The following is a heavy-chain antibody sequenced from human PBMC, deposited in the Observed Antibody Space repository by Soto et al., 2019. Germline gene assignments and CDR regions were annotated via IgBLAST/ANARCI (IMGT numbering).Heavy chain of an antibody. J-gene: IGHJ4*02. CDR3: ATRGDGNPRLDY. D-gene: IGHD3-10*01. CDR1: GGSISRSYW. CDR2: IYHSGAT. V-gene: IGHV4-4*02. Sequence: SETLSLTCAVSGGSISRSYWWSWVRQPPGKGLEWIGEIYHSGATNYNPSLKSRVTISVDKSNNQFSLKLSSVSAADTAVYYCATRGDGNPRLDYWGQGVQVTVSS.